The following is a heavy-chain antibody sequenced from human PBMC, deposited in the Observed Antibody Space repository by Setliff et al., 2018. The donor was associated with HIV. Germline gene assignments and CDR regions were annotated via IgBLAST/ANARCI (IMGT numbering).Heavy chain of an antibody. J-gene: IGHJ3*02. V-gene: IGHV3-30*04. D-gene: IGHD3-3*01. CDR3: ASSYPNYNYGNYDFWSGYYHDDAFDS. Sequence: GGSLRLSCAASAFTFSNYNIHWVRPAPGKGLEWVAFISYDGNKKYYADSVKGRFTISRDNSKNTLYLQMDSLRTEDTAVYYCASSYPNYNYGNYDFWSGYYHDDAFDSWGQGTMVTVSS. CDR2: ISYDGNKK. CDR1: AFTFSNYN.